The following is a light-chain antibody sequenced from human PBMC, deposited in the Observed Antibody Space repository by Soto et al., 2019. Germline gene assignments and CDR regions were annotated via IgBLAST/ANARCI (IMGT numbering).Light chain of an antibody. CDR2: GAS. CDR3: QQYGSSPIYT. CDR1: QSVSSSY. J-gene: IGKJ2*01. V-gene: IGKV3-20*01. Sequence: EIVLTQSPGTLSLSPGERATLSCRASQSVSSSYLVWYQQKPGQAPRLLIYGASSRATGLPDRFSGSWSGTDFTLTISRLEPEDFAVYYCQQYGSSPIYTFGQGTKLEIK.